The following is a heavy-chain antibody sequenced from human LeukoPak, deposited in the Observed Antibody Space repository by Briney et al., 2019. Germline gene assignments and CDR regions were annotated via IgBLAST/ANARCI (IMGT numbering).Heavy chain of an antibody. CDR2: VWFNENNT. V-gene: IGHV3-33*03. D-gene: IGHD6-25*01. CDR1: GFTLTAYG. Sequence: GGSLRLSCATSGFTLTAYGLHWVRQAPGMGLEWEADVWFNENNTVYADSVKGRFTISRDNSRSTLYLHMNSLRDDDTAGYYCAKAARLGPSHFDYWGRGTLVTVSS. J-gene: IGHJ4*02. CDR3: AKAARLGPSHFDY.